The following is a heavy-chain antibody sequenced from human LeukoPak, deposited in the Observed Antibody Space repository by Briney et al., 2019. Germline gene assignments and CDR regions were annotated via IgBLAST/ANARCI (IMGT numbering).Heavy chain of an antibody. CDR3: ATPVGQLARGWDDY. CDR2: ISGTGGNT. D-gene: IGHD6-6*01. Sequence: PGGSLRLSCAVSGFSFSNYAMSWVRQFPGKGLEWVSGISGTGGNTYYADSVKGRFTISRDNSKNMLYLQMNSLRAEDTAVYYCATPVGQLARGWDDYWGQGTLVTVSS. J-gene: IGHJ4*02. CDR1: GFSFSNYA. V-gene: IGHV3-23*01.